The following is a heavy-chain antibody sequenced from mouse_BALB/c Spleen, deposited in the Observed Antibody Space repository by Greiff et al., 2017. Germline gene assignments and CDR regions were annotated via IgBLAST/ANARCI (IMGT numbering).Heavy chain of an antibody. J-gene: IGHJ4*01. CDR2: INPASGNT. V-gene: IGHV14-3*02. CDR3: ASSVISRYGIDD. CDR1: GFTFNNTY. D-gene: IGHD1-1*01. Sequence: VQLQQSGAELVRPGASVKLSCTASGFTFNNTYMHWVKQRPGQGLEWIGCINPASGNTKYDPKFKGKATLTADTSSNTAYLQLSSLTSEDSAVYYCASSVISRYGIDDWGQGTSVTVSS.